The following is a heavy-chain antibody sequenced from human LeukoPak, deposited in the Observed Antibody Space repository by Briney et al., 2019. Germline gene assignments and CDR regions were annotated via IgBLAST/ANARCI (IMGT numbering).Heavy chain of an antibody. CDR3: ARQVGCSGGSCYSGAFDI. V-gene: IGHV4-34*01. Sequence: PSETLSLTCAVYGGSFSGYYWSWIRQPPGKGLEWIGEINHSGSTNYNPSLKSRVTISVDTSKNQFSLKLSSVTAADTAVYYCARQVGCSGGSCYSGAFDIWGQGTMVTVSS. J-gene: IGHJ3*02. CDR1: GGSFSGYY. D-gene: IGHD2-15*01. CDR2: INHSGST.